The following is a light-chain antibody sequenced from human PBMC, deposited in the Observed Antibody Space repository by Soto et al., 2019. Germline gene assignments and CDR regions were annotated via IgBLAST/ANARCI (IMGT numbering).Light chain of an antibody. CDR3: HQYVTSPT. J-gene: IGKJ3*01. V-gene: IGKV3-20*01. CDR1: QSVSSY. Sequence: EIVLTQSPATLSLSPGERATFSCRASQSVSSYLAWYQQKPGQAPRLLVHGASSRATGIPDRFSGSGSGTDFTLTITRLEPEDFAVYYCHQYVTSPTFGPGTKVDIK. CDR2: GAS.